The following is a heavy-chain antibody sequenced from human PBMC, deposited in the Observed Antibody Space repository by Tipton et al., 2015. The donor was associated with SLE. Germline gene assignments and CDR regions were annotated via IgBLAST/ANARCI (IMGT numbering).Heavy chain of an antibody. CDR3: ARGGYCSGGSCPRAFDI. D-gene: IGHD2-15*01. Sequence: GSLRLSCAASGFTVSSNYINWVRQAPGKGLVRVSRINSDGSSTSYADSVKGRFTISRDNAKNTLYLQMNSLRAEDTAVYYCARGGYCSGGSCPRAFDIWGQGTMVTVSS. CDR2: INSDGSST. J-gene: IGHJ3*02. CDR1: GFTVSSNY. V-gene: IGHV3-74*01.